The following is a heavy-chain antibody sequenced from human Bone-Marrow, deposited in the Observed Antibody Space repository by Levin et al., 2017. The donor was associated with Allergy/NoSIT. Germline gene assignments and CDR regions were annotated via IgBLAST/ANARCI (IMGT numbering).Heavy chain of an antibody. CDR3: ARFGYYDILTGYPGRQFDY. D-gene: IGHD3-9*01. V-gene: IGHV5-51*01. CDR1: GYSFTSYW. CDR2: IYPGDSDT. Sequence: GESLKISCKGSGYSFTSYWIGWVRQMPGKGLEWMGIIYPGDSDTRYSPSFQGQVTISADKSISTAYLQWSSLKASDTAMYYCARFGYYDILTGYPGRQFDYWGQGTLVTVSS. J-gene: IGHJ4*02.